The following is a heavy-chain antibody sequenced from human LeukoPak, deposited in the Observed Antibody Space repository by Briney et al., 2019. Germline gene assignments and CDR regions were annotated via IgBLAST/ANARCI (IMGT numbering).Heavy chain of an antibody. V-gene: IGHV3-23*01. Sequence: PGGSLRLSCEASGFPFTTYAMTSVRQAPGKGLEWVSLITASGDNTYYPDSMKGRFSISRDNSKNTVYLQMSSLRADDTAVYYCVKRNGYHFDPWGQGTLVTVSS. CDR3: VKRNGYHFDP. CDR2: ITASGDNT. J-gene: IGHJ5*02. D-gene: IGHD5-18*01. CDR1: GFPFTTYA.